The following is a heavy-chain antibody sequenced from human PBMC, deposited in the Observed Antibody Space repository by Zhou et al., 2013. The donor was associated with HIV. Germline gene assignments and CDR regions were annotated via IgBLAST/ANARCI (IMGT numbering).Heavy chain of an antibody. CDR2: IIPIFGTA. CDR3: ATGRDIVVVPAATQLDY. V-gene: IGHV1-69*05. J-gene: IGHJ4*02. Sequence: QVQLVQSGAEVKKPGSSVKVSCKASGGTFSSYAISWVRQAPGQGLEWMGGIIPIFGTANYAQKFQGRVTITTDESTSTAYMELSSLRSEDTAVYYCATGRDIVVVPAATQLDYWGQGTLVTVSS. CDR1: GGTFSSYA. D-gene: IGHD2-2*01.